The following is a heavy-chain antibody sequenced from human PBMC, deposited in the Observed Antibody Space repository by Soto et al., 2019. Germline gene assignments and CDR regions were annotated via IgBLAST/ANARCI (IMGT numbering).Heavy chain of an antibody. CDR3: ARVGPDPQPSTHQPDY. V-gene: IGHV3-74*01. CDR1: GFTFSSYW. J-gene: IGHJ4*02. CDR2: INSDGSST. Sequence: EVQLVESGGGLVQPGGSLRLSCAASGFTFSSYWMHWVRQAPGKGLVWVSRINSDGSSTSYADSVKGRFTISRDNAKSTLYLQMNSPRSEDTAVYYCARVGPDPQPSTHQPDYWGQGTLVTVSS. D-gene: IGHD2-2*01.